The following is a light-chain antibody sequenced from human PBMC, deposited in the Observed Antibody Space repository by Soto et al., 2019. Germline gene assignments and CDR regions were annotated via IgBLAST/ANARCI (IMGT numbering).Light chain of an antibody. J-gene: IGKJ4*01. V-gene: IGKV3-15*01. Sequence: EIVMTQSPATLSVSPGERATLSCRTSQSVSNNLAWYQQKPGQAPRLLIYGASTRATGVPARFSGSGSGAEFTLTISSLRSEDFAVYYCQQCNNWPLTFGGGTKV. CDR1: QSVSNN. CDR2: GAS. CDR3: QQCNNWPLT.